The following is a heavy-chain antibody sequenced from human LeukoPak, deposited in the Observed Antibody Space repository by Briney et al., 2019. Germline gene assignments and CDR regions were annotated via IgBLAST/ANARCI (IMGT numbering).Heavy chain of an antibody. V-gene: IGHV1-69*06. CDR2: IIPIFGTT. D-gene: IGHD2-15*01. CDR1: GGTFSSYA. Sequence: ASVKVSCKASGGTFSSYAISWVRQAPGQGLEWMGGIIPIFGTTNYAQKFQDRVTITADKSTSTAYMELRSLRSDDTAVYYCARGRGYCSGGSCSANLNFDYWGQGTLVTVSS. J-gene: IGHJ4*02. CDR3: ARGRGYCSGGSCSANLNFDY.